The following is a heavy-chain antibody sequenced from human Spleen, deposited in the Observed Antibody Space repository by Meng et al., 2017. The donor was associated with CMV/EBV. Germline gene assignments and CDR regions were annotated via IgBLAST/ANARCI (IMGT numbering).Heavy chain of an antibody. D-gene: IGHD2-2*01. CDR1: GGTFSSYA. J-gene: IGHJ5*02. CDR3: ARVWGDCSSTSCYGWFDP. CDR2: IIPIFGTA. V-gene: IGHV1-69*05. Sequence: SVKVSCKTSGGTFSSYAISWVRQAPGQGLEWMGGIIPIFGTANYAQKFQGRVTITTDESTSTAYMELSSLRSEDTAVYYCARVWGDCSSTSCYGWFDPWGQGTLVTVSS.